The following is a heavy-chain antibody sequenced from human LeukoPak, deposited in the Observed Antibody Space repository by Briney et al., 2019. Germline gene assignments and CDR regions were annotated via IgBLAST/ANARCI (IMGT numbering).Heavy chain of an antibody. Sequence: SGGSLRLSCAASGFTFSSYGMHWVRQAPGKWLEWVAVIRYDGSNKYYTDSVKGRFTISRDNSRNTLYLQMDSLRAEDTAVYYCATTLGYCSTTSCYRPFGFWGQGTLVTVSP. CDR2: IRYDGSNK. J-gene: IGHJ4*02. V-gene: IGHV3-30*02. D-gene: IGHD2-2*02. CDR3: ATTLGYCSTTSCYRPFGF. CDR1: GFTFSSYG.